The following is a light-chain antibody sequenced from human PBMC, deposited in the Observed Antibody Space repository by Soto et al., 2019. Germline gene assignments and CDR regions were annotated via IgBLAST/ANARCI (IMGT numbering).Light chain of an antibody. CDR1: RGDIGAYNY. CDR2: EVT. Sequence: QSVLTQPASVSGSPGQSITISCSGTRGDIGAYNYVSWFQQSPGKAPKLIIYEVTNRPSGVSNRFSGSKSGNTASLTISGLHAEDEADYYCCSLTTTTSLVFGGGTKLTVL. CDR3: CSLTTTTSLV. J-gene: IGLJ2*01. V-gene: IGLV2-14*01.